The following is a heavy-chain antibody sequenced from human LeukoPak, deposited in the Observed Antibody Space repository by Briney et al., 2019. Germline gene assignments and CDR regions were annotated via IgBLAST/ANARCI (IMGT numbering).Heavy chain of an antibody. D-gene: IGHD6-19*01. Sequence: PSETLSLTCAVSGGSISSSNWWSWVRQPPGKGLEWIGEIYHSGSTYYNPSLKSRVTISVDTSKNQFSLKLSSVTAADTAVYYCARDSVAVAENAFDIWGQGTMVTVSS. CDR3: ARDSVAVAENAFDI. CDR2: IYHSGST. V-gene: IGHV4-4*02. J-gene: IGHJ3*02. CDR1: GGSISSSNW.